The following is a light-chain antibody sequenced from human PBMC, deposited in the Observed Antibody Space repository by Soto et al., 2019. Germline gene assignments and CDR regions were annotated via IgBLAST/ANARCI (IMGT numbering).Light chain of an antibody. Sequence: ENVLPQSSAPLSLSPRDRAPPSCQASKSVGKYLAWYQQKPGQLPRLLIYDVSNRATGIPARFSGTGSGTDFTLTISSLEPEDAAVYYCQQRSNWPPITFGQGTRLEIK. CDR2: DVS. J-gene: IGKJ5*01. CDR3: QQRSNWPPIT. CDR1: KSVGKY. V-gene: IGKV3-11*01.